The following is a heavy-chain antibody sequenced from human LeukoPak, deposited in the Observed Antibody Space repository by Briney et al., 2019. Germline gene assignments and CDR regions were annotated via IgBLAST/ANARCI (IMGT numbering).Heavy chain of an antibody. V-gene: IGHV3-7*05. CDR3: ATALGTVTTSNY. Sequence: GGSLRLSCAASGFTFSTYWMSWVRRAPGKGLEWVASIKPDGRENYFADPVKGRFTVSRDNAKNSLYLQMSSLRVEDTAVYYCATALGTVTTSNYWGQGTLVTVSS. D-gene: IGHD4-17*01. CDR2: IKPDGREN. CDR1: GFTFSTYW. J-gene: IGHJ4*02.